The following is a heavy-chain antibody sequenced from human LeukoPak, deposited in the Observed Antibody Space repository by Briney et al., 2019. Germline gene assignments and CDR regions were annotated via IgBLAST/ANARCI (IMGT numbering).Heavy chain of an antibody. CDR3: ARGRSEQQLVRS. V-gene: IGHV4-39*07. CDR2: IYYSGNT. CDR1: GGSISSGGYY. D-gene: IGHD6-13*01. J-gene: IGHJ4*02. Sequence: SETLSLTCTVSGGSISSGGYYWGWIRQPPGTGLEWIGTIYYSGNTYYNPSLKSRVTISVDTSKNQISLRLSSVTAADTAVYYCARGRSEQQLVRSWGQGTLVTVSS.